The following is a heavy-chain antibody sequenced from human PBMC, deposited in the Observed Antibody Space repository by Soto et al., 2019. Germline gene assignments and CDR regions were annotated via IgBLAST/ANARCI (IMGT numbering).Heavy chain of an antibody. Sequence: QVQLVQSGAEVKKPGSSVKVSCKASGGTFSNYALSWVRQAPGQGLEWMGDIIPIFGTTNNAQKVQGRVTITAAEATSTADLELRRLISEDAAFYYCASRGDRDYNVTSGYGWGQGTLVTVSS. CDR2: IIPIFGTT. J-gene: IGHJ1*01. V-gene: IGHV1-69*12. D-gene: IGHD3-22*01. CDR1: GGTFSNYA. CDR3: ASRGDRDYNVTSGYG.